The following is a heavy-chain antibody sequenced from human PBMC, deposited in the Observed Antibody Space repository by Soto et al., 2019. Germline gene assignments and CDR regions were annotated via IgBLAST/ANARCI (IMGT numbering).Heavy chain of an antibody. CDR1: GGSISSGDYY. CDR3: ASNSYGYMFYEY. CDR2: IYYSGST. D-gene: IGHD5-18*01. V-gene: IGHV4-30-4*01. J-gene: IGHJ4*02. Sequence: QVQLQESGPGLVKPSQTLSLTCTVSGGSISSGDYYWSWIRQPPGKGMEWIGYIYYSGSTYYNPSRKSRVTISVDPSKNQFSLQLSSVTAADPAVYYCASNSYGYMFYEYWGQGTLVTVSS.